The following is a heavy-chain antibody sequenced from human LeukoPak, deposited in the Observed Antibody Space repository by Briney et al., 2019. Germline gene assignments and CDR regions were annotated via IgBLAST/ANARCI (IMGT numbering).Heavy chain of an antibody. CDR1: GFTFSTYS. D-gene: IGHD1-26*01. V-gene: IGHV3-21*01. CDR3: AREASRRESGTYYALFDH. Sequence: WGSLRLSCAASGFTFSTYSMNWVRQAPGKGLEWVSSISGSSSYIYYADSMKGRFTISRDNAKNSLCLQMNSLRAEDTAVYYCAREASRRESGTYYALFDHWGQGTLVTVSS. J-gene: IGHJ4*02. CDR2: ISGSSSYI.